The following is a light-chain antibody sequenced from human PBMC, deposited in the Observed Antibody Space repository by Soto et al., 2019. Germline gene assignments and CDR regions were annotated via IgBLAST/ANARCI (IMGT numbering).Light chain of an antibody. V-gene: IGLV3-9*01. CDR3: HVGDSSTAV. Sequence: SYELTQPLSVSVPLGQTASITCGGNNIGTRNVHWYQQKPGQAPVLVVYRDSNRPSGIPERFSGSNSGNTATLTISRAQAGDEADYYCHVGDSSTAVFGGGTKLTVL. CDR1: NIGTRN. J-gene: IGLJ3*02. CDR2: RDS.